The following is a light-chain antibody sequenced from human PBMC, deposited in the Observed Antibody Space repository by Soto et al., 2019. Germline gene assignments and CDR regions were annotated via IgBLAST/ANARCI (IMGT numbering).Light chain of an antibody. Sequence: QSALTQPPSASGSPGQSVTISCTGTSNDVGGSDYVSWYQQHPGKVPKLIIYEVNKRPSGVPNRFSGSKSGNTASLTVSGLQAGDEADYYCISYAGSNSFFGGATKLTVL. CDR3: ISYAGSNSF. CDR2: EVN. CDR1: SNDVGGSDY. V-gene: IGLV2-8*01. J-gene: IGLJ2*01.